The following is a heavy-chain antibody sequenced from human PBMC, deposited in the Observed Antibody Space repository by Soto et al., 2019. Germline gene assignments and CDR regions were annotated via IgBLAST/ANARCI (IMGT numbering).Heavy chain of an antibody. J-gene: IGHJ4*02. CDR3: AREGSAEWLLYFDY. D-gene: IGHD3-3*01. CDR2: IWYDGSNK. Sequence: GGSLRLSCAASGFTFSSYGMHWVRQAPGKGLEWVAVIWYDGSNKYYADSVKGRFTISRDNSKNTLYLQMNSLRAEDTAVYYCAREGSAEWLLYFDYWGQGTLVTVSS. V-gene: IGHV3-33*01. CDR1: GFTFSSYG.